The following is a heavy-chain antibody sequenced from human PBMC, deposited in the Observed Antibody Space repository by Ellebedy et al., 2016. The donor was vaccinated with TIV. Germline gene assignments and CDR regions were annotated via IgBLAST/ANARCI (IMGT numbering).Heavy chain of an antibody. CDR3: ARGAPFPYYFDS. J-gene: IGHJ4*02. V-gene: IGHV4-59*01. Sequence: MPSETLSLTCAVSGGFISNYYWTWIRQYPETGLEWIGYFYHSGSNCSNPSLKSRVTKSVDTPKNQFSLQLNSVTAADTAVYYCARGAPFPYYFDSWGQGLLVTVSS. CDR2: FYHSGSN. CDR1: GGFISNYY.